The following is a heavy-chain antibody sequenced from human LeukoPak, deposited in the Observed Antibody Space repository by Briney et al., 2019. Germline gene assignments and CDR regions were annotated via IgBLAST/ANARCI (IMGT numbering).Heavy chain of an antibody. Sequence: ASVKVSCKVSGYSLTELSMHWVRQAPGKGLEWMGGCDPEDEEIIYAQRFQGRVTMTEDASTDAAYMELRSLRSEDTAVYYCATETGNFHFYSLGQGTLVTVSS. CDR1: GYSLTELS. V-gene: IGHV1-24*01. CDR3: ATETGNFHFYS. CDR2: CDPEDEEI. J-gene: IGHJ4*02. D-gene: IGHD1-7*01.